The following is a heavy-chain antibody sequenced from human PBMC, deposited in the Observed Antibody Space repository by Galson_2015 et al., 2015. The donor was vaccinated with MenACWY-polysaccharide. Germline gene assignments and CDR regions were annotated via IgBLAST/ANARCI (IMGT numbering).Heavy chain of an antibody. CDR2: ISSSASYI. CDR3: ARDTGGSDY. J-gene: IGHJ4*02. Sequence: SLRLSCAASGFSFSDYNMNWVRQAPGKGLEWVSIISSSASYIYYADSVKSRFTISRDNAKNSLYLQMNSLRAEDTAIYYCARDTGGSDYWGQGTLVTVSS. D-gene: IGHD3-16*01. CDR1: GFSFSDYN. V-gene: IGHV3-21*01.